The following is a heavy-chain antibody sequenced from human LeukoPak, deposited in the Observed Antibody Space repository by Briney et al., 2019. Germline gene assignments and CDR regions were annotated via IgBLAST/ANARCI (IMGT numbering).Heavy chain of an antibody. CDR2: ISYDGSNK. V-gene: IGHV3-30*18. D-gene: IGHD3-16*01. CDR1: GFTFSSYG. Sequence: SGGSLRLSCAASGFTFSSYGMHWVRQAPGKGLEWVAVISYDGSNKKYADSVKGRFTISRDNSKNTLYLQMNSLRAEDTAVCYCAKEEEDYVSGGMDVWGQGTTVTVSS. J-gene: IGHJ6*02. CDR3: AKEEEDYVSGGMDV.